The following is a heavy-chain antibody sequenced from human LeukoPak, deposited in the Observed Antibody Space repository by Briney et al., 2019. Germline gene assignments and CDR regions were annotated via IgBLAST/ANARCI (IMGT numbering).Heavy chain of an antibody. CDR2: MSYGGSKK. V-gene: IGHV3-30*18. CDR1: GFTFSSYG. Sequence: SGGSLRVSCAASGFTFSSYGIHWVRQAPGKGLEWVAVMSYGGSKKYYANSIKGRFTISRDNSKNTLYLQMNSLRAEDTAVYDCAKDRRGDGSSVYPNYWGQGTLVTVSS. CDR3: AKDRRGDGSSVYPNY. D-gene: IGHD3-22*01. J-gene: IGHJ4*02.